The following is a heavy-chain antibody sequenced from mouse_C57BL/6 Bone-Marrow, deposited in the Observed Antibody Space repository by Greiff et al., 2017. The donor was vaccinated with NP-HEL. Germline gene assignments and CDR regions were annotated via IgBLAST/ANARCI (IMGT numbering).Heavy chain of an antibody. V-gene: IGHV1-69*01. J-gene: IGHJ3*01. CDR3: AREGAFYYVSSWFAY. D-gene: IGHD1-1*01. CDR2: IDPSDSYT. Sequence: QVQLQQPGAELVMPGASVKLSCKASGYTFTSYWMHWVKQRPGQGLEWIGEIDPSDSYTNYNQKFKGKSTLTVDKSSSTAYMQLSSLTSEDSAVYYCAREGAFYYVSSWFAYWGQGTLVTVSA. CDR1: GYTFTSYW.